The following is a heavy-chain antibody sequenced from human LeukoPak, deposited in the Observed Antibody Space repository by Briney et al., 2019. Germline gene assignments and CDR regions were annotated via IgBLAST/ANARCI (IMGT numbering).Heavy chain of an antibody. CDR3: AKSTGSSGWYYYYYGMDV. CDR1: GFTFSSYA. V-gene: IGHV3-23*01. Sequence: GGSLRLSCAVSGFTFSSYAMSWVRQAPGKGLEWVSAISGSGGSTYYADSVKGRFTISRDNSKNTLYLQMNSLRAEDTAVYYCAKSTGSSGWYYYYYGMDVWGQGTTVTVSS. J-gene: IGHJ6*02. CDR2: ISGSGGST. D-gene: IGHD6-19*01.